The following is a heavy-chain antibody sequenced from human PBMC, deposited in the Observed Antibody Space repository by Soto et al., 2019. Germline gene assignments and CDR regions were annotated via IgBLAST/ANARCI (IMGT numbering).Heavy chain of an antibody. D-gene: IGHD3-22*01. V-gene: IGHV1-46*01. J-gene: IGHJ4*02. CDR3: ASLYYYDSSGYYPPDYFDY. CDR2: INPSGGST. CDR1: GYTFTSYY. Sequence: ASVKVSCKASGYTFTSYYMHWVRQAPGQGLEWMGIINPSGGSTSYAQKFQGRVTMTRDTSTSTVYMELSSLRSEDTAVYYCASLYYYDSSGYYPPDYFDYWGQGTLVTVYS.